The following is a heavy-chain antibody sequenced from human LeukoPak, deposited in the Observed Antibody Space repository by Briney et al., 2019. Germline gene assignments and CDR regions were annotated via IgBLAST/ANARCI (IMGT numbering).Heavy chain of an antibody. Sequence: GGSRRLSCAASGFTFNTSLMHWVRQAPGKGLEWVALISFDGTYKYYTDSLKGRFTISRDNSKNTVYLQMNSLRTDDTAIYYCAREAGGIGTSCYEYWGQGTLVTVSS. CDR2: ISFDGTYK. V-gene: IGHV3-30*03. CDR1: GFTFNTSL. CDR3: AREAGGIGTSCYEY. D-gene: IGHD2-2*01. J-gene: IGHJ4*02.